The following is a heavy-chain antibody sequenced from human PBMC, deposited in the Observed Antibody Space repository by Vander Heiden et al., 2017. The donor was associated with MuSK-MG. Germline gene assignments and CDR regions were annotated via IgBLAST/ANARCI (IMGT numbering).Heavy chain of an antibody. D-gene: IGHD3-10*01. CDR2: ISSSSSYI. V-gene: IGHV3-21*01. J-gene: IGHJ4*02. Sequence: EVQLVESGGGLVKPGGSLRLSCAASGFTFSSYSMNWVRQAPGKGLEWVSSISSSSSYIYYADSVKGRFTISRDNAKNSLYLQMNSMRAEDTAVYYCARDQGRIYGYWGQGTLVTVSS. CDR3: ARDQGRIYGY. CDR1: GFTFSSYS.